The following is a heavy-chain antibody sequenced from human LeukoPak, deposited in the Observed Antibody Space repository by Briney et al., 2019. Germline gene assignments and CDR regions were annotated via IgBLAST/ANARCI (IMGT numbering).Heavy chain of an antibody. CDR2: ISYDGSNK. Sequence: GGSLRLSRAASGFTFSSYGMHWVRQAPGKGLEGVAVISYDGSNKYYADSVKGRFTISRDNSKNTLYLQMNSLRAEDTAVYYCANASGGSCYGVCFDYWGQGTLVTVSS. CDR1: GFTFSSYG. J-gene: IGHJ4*02. V-gene: IGHV3-30*18. CDR3: ANASGGSCYGVCFDY. D-gene: IGHD2-15*01.